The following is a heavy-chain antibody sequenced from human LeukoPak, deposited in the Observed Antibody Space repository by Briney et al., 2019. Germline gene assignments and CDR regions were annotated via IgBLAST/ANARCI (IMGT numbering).Heavy chain of an antibody. V-gene: IGHV3-30*02. J-gene: IGHJ2*01. CDR1: GFTFSSYG. Sequence: PGGSLRLSCAASGFTFSSYGMHWVRQAPGKGLEWVAFIRYDGSNKYYADSVKGRFTISRDNSKNTLYLQMNSLRAEDTAVYYCAKDGSAALDWYFDLWGRGTLVTVSS. CDR2: IRYDGSNK. CDR3: AKDGSAALDWYFDL. D-gene: IGHD6-13*01.